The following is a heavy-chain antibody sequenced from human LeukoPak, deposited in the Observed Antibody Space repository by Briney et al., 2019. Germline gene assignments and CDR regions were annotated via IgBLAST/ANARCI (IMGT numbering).Heavy chain of an antibody. CDR3: ASERFGAFDI. CDR2: SNTDGSST. CDR1: GFLFSSYW. Sequence: PGGSLRLSCAAFGFLFSSYWMHWVRQVPGEGLVWVSLSNTDGSSTRYADSVKGRFTVSRDNAMHMLYLQMNSLRVEDTAVYYCASERFGAFDIWGQGTMVTISS. V-gene: IGHV3-74*01. D-gene: IGHD3-16*01. J-gene: IGHJ3*02.